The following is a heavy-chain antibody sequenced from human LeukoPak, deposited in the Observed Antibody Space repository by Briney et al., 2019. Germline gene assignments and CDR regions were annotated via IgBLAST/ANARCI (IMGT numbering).Heavy chain of an antibody. CDR2: IYYTGST. CDR3: ARHHGDSYGPYYFDY. Sequence: SETLSLTCTVSGGSISSYYWSWIRQPPGRGLEWIGFIYYTGSTNYSPSLKSRVTISVDTSNNQVSLKVTSVTAADAAVYYCARHHGDSYGPYYFDYWGQGTLVTVSS. D-gene: IGHD5-18*01. V-gene: IGHV4-59*08. J-gene: IGHJ4*02. CDR1: GGSISSYY.